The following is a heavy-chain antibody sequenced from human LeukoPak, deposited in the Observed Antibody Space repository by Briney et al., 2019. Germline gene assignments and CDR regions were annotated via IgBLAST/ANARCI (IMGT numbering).Heavy chain of an antibody. CDR1: GYTFTSYY. D-gene: IGHD6-13*01. Sequence: GASVKVSCKASGYTFTSYYMHWVRQAPGQGLEWMGIINPSGGSTSYAQKFQGRVTMTRDTSTSTVYMELSNLRSEDTAVYYCARGGQRSSWSRGYFDYWGQGTLVTVSS. J-gene: IGHJ4*02. CDR2: INPSGGST. CDR3: ARGGQRSSWSRGYFDY. V-gene: IGHV1-46*01.